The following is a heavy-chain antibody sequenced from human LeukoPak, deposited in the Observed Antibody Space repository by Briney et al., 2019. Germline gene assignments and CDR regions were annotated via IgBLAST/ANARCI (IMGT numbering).Heavy chain of an antibody. CDR3: ARCRLTTGADNWFDP. D-gene: IGHD4-17*01. V-gene: IGHV3-30*04. CDR1: GLTFSNYD. J-gene: IGHJ5*02. Sequence: GGSLRLSCAASGLTFSNYDIHWVRQAPGKGLEWVAVISYDGSNKFYADSVKGRFTISRDNSKNTLYLQMNSLRPEDTAVYYCARCRLTTGADNWFDPWGQGTLVTVSS. CDR2: ISYDGSNK.